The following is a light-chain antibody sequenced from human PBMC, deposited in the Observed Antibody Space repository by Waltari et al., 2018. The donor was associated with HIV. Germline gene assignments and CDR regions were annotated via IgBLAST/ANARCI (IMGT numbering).Light chain of an antibody. Sequence: QSVLTQPASASGTPGQRVTISCSGSTSNIGTNTVNWYQQFPGAAPKLLIYSSHQRPSGVPDRFSGSKSDTSASLAISGLQSEDEGDYYCATWDDSLNGYVFGPGTKVTVL. CDR2: SSH. V-gene: IGLV1-44*01. CDR1: TSNIGTNT. CDR3: ATWDDSLNGYV. J-gene: IGLJ1*01.